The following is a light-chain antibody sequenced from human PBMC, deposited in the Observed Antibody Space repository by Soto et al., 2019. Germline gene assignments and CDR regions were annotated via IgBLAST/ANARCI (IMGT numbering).Light chain of an antibody. J-gene: IGLJ2*01. Sequence: QSVLTQPASVSGSPGQSITISCTGTSSDIGNYDFVSWYQQVPGTAPKAMIYEVSSRPSGVSNRFSGSKSGNTASLTISGLQAEDEAYYYCSSYTTSTSSILFGGGTKLTVL. CDR1: SSDIGNYDF. V-gene: IGLV2-14*01. CDR2: EVS. CDR3: SSYTTSTSSIL.